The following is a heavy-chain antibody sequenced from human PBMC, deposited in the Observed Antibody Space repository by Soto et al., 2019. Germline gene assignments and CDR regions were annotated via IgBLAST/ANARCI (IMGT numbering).Heavy chain of an antibody. J-gene: IGHJ4*02. V-gene: IGHV1-69*06. CDR3: ALLGGTAIVTIDY. Sequence: QVQLVQSGAEVKKPGSSVKVSCKASAGTFSSYAISWVRQAPGQGLEWMGGIIPIFATENDAQKFQGRVTVTGDKSLRTAYMELSRLRSEDRPVYYCALLGGTAIVTIDYQGQGTLVTVS. D-gene: IGHD5-18*01. CDR2: IIPIFATE. CDR1: AGTFSSYA.